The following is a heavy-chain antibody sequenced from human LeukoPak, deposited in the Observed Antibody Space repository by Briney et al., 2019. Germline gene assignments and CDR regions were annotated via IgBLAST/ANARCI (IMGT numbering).Heavy chain of an antibody. V-gene: IGHV3-23*01. J-gene: IGHJ3*02. CDR3: AKSLFTSATGTGRAFHI. D-gene: IGHD1-1*01. CDR1: GFTFSKFP. Sequence: PGGSLRLSCSASGFTFSKFPMGWVRQAPGRGLEWVSAISASGDVTFYADSLRGRLTISRDNSKSTLYLQMNGLRAEDTAIFYCAKSLFTSATGTGRAFHIWGQGTRVTVSS. CDR2: ISASGDVT.